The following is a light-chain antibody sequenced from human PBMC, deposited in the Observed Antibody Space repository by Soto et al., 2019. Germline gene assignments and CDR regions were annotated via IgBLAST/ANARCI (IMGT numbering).Light chain of an antibody. CDR3: AAWDDSLNVVV. J-gene: IGLJ2*01. Sequence: QSVLTQPPSASGTPGQRVTISCSGSNSNIGSNTVSWYQQLPGTAPKLLIYSNNQRPSGVPDRFSGSKSGTSASLAISGLQSEAEAVYYCAAWDDSLNVVVFGGGTKLTVL. CDR1: NSNIGSNT. CDR2: SNN. V-gene: IGLV1-44*01.